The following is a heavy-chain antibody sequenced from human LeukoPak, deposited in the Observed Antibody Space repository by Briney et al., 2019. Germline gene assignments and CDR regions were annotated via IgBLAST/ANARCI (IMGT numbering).Heavy chain of an antibody. Sequence: GGSLRLSCAASGFTFSDYYMSWIRQAPGKGMEWVSYISSSSSYTNYADSVKGRFTISRDNAKNSLYLQMNSLRAEDTAVYYCAKDVDTAMVNDAFDIWGQGTMVTVSS. CDR3: AKDVDTAMVNDAFDI. CDR2: ISSSSSYT. V-gene: IGHV3-11*06. D-gene: IGHD5-18*01. J-gene: IGHJ3*02. CDR1: GFTFSDYY.